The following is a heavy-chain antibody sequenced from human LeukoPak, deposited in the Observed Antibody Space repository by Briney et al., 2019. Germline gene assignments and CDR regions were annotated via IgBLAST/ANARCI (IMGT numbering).Heavy chain of an antibody. Sequence: ASVKVSCKASGYSFTSYGISWVRQAPGQGLEWMGWISNYNGKTNYAQKFQDRVTMTTDTSTNIAYMELRSLRSDDTAVYYCARGFSGDSTDLWGQGTLVTVSS. CDR1: GYSFTSYG. CDR3: ARGFSGDSTDL. V-gene: IGHV1-18*01. CDR2: ISNYNGKT. D-gene: IGHD2/OR15-2a*01. J-gene: IGHJ5*02.